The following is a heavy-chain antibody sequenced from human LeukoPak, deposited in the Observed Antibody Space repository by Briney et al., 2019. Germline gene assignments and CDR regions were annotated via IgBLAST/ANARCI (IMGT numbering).Heavy chain of an antibody. Sequence: ASVKVSCKASGYTFTGYYMHWVRQAPGQGLEWMGWINPNSGGTNYAQKLQGRVTMTTDTSTSTAYMELRSLRSDDTAVYYCARIYYDSSGYYYYYFDYWGQGTLVTVSS. J-gene: IGHJ4*02. V-gene: IGHV1-2*02. CDR3: ARIYYDSSGYYYYYFDY. CDR2: INPNSGGT. CDR1: GYTFTGYY. D-gene: IGHD3-22*01.